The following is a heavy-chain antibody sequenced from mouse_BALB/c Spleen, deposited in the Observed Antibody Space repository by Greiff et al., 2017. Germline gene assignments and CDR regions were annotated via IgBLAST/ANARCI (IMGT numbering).Heavy chain of an antibody. J-gene: IGHJ3*01. V-gene: IGHV5-6-4*01. CDR2: ISSGGSYT. Sequence: EVLLVESGGGLVKPGGSLKLSCAASGFTFSSYTMSWVRQTPEKRLEWVATISSGGSYTYYPDSVKGRFTISRDNAKNTLYLQMSSLKSEDTAMYYCTRERTSDDFAYWGQGTLVTVSA. CDR1: GFTFSSYT. D-gene: IGHD2-13*01. CDR3: TRERTSDDFAY.